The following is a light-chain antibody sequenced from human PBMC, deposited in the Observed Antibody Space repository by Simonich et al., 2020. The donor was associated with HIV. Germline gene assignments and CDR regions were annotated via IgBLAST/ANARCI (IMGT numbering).Light chain of an antibody. CDR1: ALPKQY. J-gene: IGLJ3*02. Sequence: SYELTQPPSVSVSPGQTARITCSGDALPKQYASWYQQKPGQAPVLVIYKDSERPSGIPERFSGSSSGTTVTLTISAVQAEDEADYYCQSPDSSGTYWVFGGGTKLTVL. CDR2: KDS. V-gene: IGLV3-25*03. CDR3: QSPDSSGTYWV.